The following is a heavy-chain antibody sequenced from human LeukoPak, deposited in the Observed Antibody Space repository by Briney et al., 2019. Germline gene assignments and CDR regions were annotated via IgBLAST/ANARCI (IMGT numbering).Heavy chain of an antibody. Sequence: SETLSLTCAVYGGSFSGYYWSWIRQPPGKGLEWIGETNHSGSTNYNPSLKSRVTISVDTSKNQFSLKLSSVTAADTAVYYCARAYGDSRFDPWGQGTLVTVSS. CDR2: TNHSGST. V-gene: IGHV4-34*01. J-gene: IGHJ5*02. CDR3: ARAYGDSRFDP. CDR1: GGSFSGYY. D-gene: IGHD4-17*01.